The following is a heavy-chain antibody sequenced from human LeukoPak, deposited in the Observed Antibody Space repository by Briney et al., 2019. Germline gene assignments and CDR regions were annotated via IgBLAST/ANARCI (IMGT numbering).Heavy chain of an antibody. CDR1: AFSFTSYW. D-gene: IGHD6-13*01. CDR3: ARDSPVEQQLNFDY. Sequence: GGSLSLSCAASAFSFTSYWMHWVRQAPGKGLVWVSRINSDGSSASYADSVKGRFTISRDNAKNTLYLQMNSLRAEDTAVYYCARDSPVEQQLNFDYWGQGTLVTVSS. V-gene: IGHV3-74*01. J-gene: IGHJ4*02. CDR2: INSDGSSA.